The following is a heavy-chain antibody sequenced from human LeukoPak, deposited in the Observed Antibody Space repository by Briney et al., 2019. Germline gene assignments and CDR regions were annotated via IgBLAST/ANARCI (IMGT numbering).Heavy chain of an antibody. CDR2: ISSSRSYI. V-gene: IGHV3-21*01. CDR3: ARVRDGYNDYFDY. CDR1: VFTFSSYT. D-gene: IGHD5-24*01. Sequence: PVGSLRLSCAASVFTFSSYTMNWVRQAPGKGLECVSSISSSRSYIYYEDSVNGRFTISRDNAKNSLYLQMNSLSADDTAVYYCARVRDGYNDYFDYWGQGTLVTVSS. J-gene: IGHJ4*02.